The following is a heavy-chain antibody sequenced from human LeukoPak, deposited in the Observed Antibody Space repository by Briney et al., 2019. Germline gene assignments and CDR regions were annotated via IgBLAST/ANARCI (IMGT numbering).Heavy chain of an antibody. Sequence: GASVKVSCKASGYTFTSYGISWVRQAPGQGLEWMGWISAYNGNTNYAQKLQGRVTMTTDTSTSTAYMELRSLRSDDTAVYYCARGHYPGDSSGYYSLWGQGTLVTVSS. CDR3: ARGHYPGDSSGYYSL. V-gene: IGHV1-18*01. D-gene: IGHD3-22*01. J-gene: IGHJ4*02. CDR1: GYTFTSYG. CDR2: ISAYNGNT.